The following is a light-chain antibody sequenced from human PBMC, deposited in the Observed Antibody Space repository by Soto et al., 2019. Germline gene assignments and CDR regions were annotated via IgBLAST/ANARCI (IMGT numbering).Light chain of an antibody. Sequence: QSALTQPASVSGSPGQSITISCTGTSSDVGGYNYVSWYQQHPGKAPKLMIYEVSNRPSGVSNRFSGSKSGNTASLTISGLLAEYESDYYCSSYTSSSVVFGTGTKLTVL. CDR2: EVS. J-gene: IGLJ1*01. CDR1: SSDVGGYNY. V-gene: IGLV2-14*01. CDR3: SSYTSSSVV.